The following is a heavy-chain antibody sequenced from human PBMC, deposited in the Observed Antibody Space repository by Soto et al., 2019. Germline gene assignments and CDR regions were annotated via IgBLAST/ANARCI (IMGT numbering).Heavy chain of an antibody. J-gene: IGHJ6*02. D-gene: IGHD3-10*01. CDR1: GGSFSGYY. CDR2: INHSEST. V-gene: IGHV4-34*01. CDR3: ARDGSGSYYNLYYYYYYGMDV. Sequence: SETLSLTCAVYGGSFSGYYWSWMRQAPGKGLEWIGEINHSESTNSNPSLKGRVTISVDTSKNQFSLNLTSVTAADTAVYYCARDGSGSYYNLYYYYYYGMDVWGQGTTVTVS.